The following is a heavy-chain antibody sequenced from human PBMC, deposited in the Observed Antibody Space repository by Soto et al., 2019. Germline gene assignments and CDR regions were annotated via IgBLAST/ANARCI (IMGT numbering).Heavy chain of an antibody. CDR3: ARELQGLAMVLGAGFDY. CDR1: RLHMESVT. V-gene: IGHV3-21*01. CDR2: ITKDGYM. J-gene: IGHJ4*01. Sequence: WGSLRISCASSRLHMESVTMNWARTDPGKGLEWVSCITKDGYMHYADSVRGRFTIATDNAKNSLYLQMDSLRAEDTAVYYCARELQGLAMVLGAGFDYWCQGALVTVSS. D-gene: IGHD5-18*01.